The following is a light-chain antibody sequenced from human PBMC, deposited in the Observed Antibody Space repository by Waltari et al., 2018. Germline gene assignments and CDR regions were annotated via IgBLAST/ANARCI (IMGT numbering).Light chain of an antibody. CDR1: QDLGNY. J-gene: IGKJ1*01. V-gene: IGKV1-27*01. Sequence: DIQMTQSPSSLSASVGDRVSIPCRASQDLGNYLAWYQQKPGKVPKLLIYAASILQSGVPSRFSGSGSGTDFTLTISSLQPEDVATYYCQKYVSAPPTFGQGTKVEIK. CDR3: QKYVSAPPT. CDR2: AAS.